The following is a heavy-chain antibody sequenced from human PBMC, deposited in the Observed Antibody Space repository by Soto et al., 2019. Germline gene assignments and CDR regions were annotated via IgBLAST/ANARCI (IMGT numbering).Heavy chain of an antibody. J-gene: IGHJ6*02. V-gene: IGHV3-30-3*01. Sequence: QVQLVESGGGVVQPGRSLRLSCAASGFTFSSYAMHWVRQAPGKGLEWVAVISYDGSNKYYADSVKGRFTISRDNSKNTLYLQMNSLRAEDTAVYYCARDCSSVPYYYYGMDVWGQGTTVTVSS. D-gene: IGHD2-2*01. CDR3: ARDCSSVPYYYYGMDV. CDR1: GFTFSSYA. CDR2: ISYDGSNK.